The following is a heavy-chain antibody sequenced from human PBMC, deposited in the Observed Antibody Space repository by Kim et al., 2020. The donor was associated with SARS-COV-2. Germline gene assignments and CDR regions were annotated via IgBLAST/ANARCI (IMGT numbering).Heavy chain of an antibody. D-gene: IGHD4-17*01. CDR3: ARPNYGDTGWFDP. CDR2: IYYSGST. CDR1: GGSISSYY. V-gene: IGHV4-59*08. J-gene: IGHJ5*02. Sequence: SETLSLTCTVSGGSISSYYWSWIRQPPGKGLEWIGYIYYSGSTNYNPSLKSRVTISVDTSKNQFSLKLSSVTAADTAVYYCARPNYGDTGWFDPWGQGTLVTVSS.